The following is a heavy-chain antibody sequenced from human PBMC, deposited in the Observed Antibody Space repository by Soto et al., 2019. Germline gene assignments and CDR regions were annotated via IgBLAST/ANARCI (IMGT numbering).Heavy chain of an antibody. CDR3: ARKWGTYSSASLDY. J-gene: IGHJ4*02. CDR1: GFTFSSYE. Sequence: GGSLRLSCAASGFTFSSYEMHWVRQAPGKGLEWVAMISHDGNAQYYVDSVKGRFTISRDNSKSTVYLQMNSLTPEDTALYYCARKWGTYSSASLDYWGLGTLVTVSS. CDR2: ISHDGNAQ. D-gene: IGHD6-19*01. V-gene: IGHV3-30*03.